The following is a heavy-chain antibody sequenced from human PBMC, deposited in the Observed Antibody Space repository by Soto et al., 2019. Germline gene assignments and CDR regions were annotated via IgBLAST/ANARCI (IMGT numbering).Heavy chain of an antibody. CDR2: ICYSGNV. Sequence: QVQLQESGPGLVKPSETLSLTCTVSGGSISGYYWSWIRQPPGKGLEWSGFICYSGNVNYNSSLMSRGTIPVDTSKNQYSLKLRSVTAADTAVYYRARRFDGYNYGYAMDVWGQGTTVTVTS. CDR3: ARRFDGYNYGYAMDV. J-gene: IGHJ6*02. CDR1: GGSISGYY. V-gene: IGHV4-59*08. D-gene: IGHD5-12*01.